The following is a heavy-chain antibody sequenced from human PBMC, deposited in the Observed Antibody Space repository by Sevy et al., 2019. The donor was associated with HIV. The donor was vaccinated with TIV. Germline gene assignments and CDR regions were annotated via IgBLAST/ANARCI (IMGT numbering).Heavy chain of an antibody. CDR1: GFTFSSYA. J-gene: IGHJ4*02. Sequence: GGSLRLSCAASGFTFSSYAMHWVRQAPGKRLERVASISYDGRDKYFADSVKGRFTISRDNSENALYLQMNTLRAEDTALYYCARSYYFTSGSYFDYWRQGTLVTVSS. CDR2: ISYDGRDK. D-gene: IGHD3-10*01. CDR3: ARSYYFTSGSYFDY. V-gene: IGHV3-30*04.